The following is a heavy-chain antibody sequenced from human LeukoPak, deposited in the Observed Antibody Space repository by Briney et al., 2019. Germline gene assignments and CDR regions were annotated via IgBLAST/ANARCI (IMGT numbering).Heavy chain of an antibody. CDR1: GGSISSYY. CDR2: IYYSGST. Sequence: SETLSFTCTVSGGSISSYYWSWIRQPPGKGLEWIGYIYYSGSTNYNPSLKSRVTISVDTSKNQFSLKLSSVTAADTAVYYCARVGYCSSTSCYAPYYYYGMDVWGQGTTVTVSS. J-gene: IGHJ6*02. D-gene: IGHD2-2*01. CDR3: ARVGYCSSTSCYAPYYYYGMDV. V-gene: IGHV4-59*01.